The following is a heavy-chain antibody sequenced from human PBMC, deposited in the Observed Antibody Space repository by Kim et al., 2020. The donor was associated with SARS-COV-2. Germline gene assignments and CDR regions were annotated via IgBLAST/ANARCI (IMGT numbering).Heavy chain of an antibody. Sequence: SETLSLTCAVYGGSFSGYYWSWIRQPPGKGLEWIGEINHSGSTNYNPSLKSRVTISVDTSKNQFSLKLSSVTAADTAVYYCARVTMVRGVRIYYGMDVWGQGTTVTVSS. D-gene: IGHD3-10*01. V-gene: IGHV4-34*01. CDR1: GGSFSGYY. CDR3: ARVTMVRGVRIYYGMDV. J-gene: IGHJ6*02. CDR2: INHSGST.